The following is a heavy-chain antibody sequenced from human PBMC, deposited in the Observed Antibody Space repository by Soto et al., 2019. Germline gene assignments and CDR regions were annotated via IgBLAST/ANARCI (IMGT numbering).Heavy chain of an antibody. Sequence: GGSLRLSCVDSGFTFSSSAMNWVRQAPGKGLEWVSVITISGSGTSYTDSVRGRFTISRDNSKNTLFLQMNSLRVEDTALYYCAKESMPGQLDDWGQGTLVTVSS. CDR1: GFTFSSSA. V-gene: IGHV3-23*01. J-gene: IGHJ4*02. D-gene: IGHD2-2*01. CDR2: ITISGSGT. CDR3: AKESMPGQLDD.